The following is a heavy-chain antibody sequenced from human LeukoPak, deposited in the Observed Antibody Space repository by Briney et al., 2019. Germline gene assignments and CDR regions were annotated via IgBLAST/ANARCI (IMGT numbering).Heavy chain of an antibody. CDR3: ARVPYYYGSGSYYTSAFDY. V-gene: IGHV1-2*02. CDR1: GYTFTGYY. D-gene: IGHD3-10*01. Sequence: AASVKVSCKASGYTFTGYYMHWVRQAPGQGLEWMGWINPNSGGTNYAQKFQGRVTMTRDTSISTAYMELSRLRSDDTAVYYCARVPYYYGSGSYYTSAFDYWGQGTLVTVFS. CDR2: INPNSGGT. J-gene: IGHJ4*02.